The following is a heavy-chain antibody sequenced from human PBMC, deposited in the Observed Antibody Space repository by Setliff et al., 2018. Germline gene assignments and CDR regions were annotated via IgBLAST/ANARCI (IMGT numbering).Heavy chain of an antibody. CDR1: GYTFTNYG. Sequence: ASVKVSCKASGYTFTNYGISWVRQAPGQGLEWMGYIKSYNGDTYFARNLQGRLSMTTDASSSTAYMELTSLRSDDTAMYYCARDADHYDTDENPIFDYWGKGTLVTVSS. J-gene: IGHJ4*02. D-gene: IGHD3-9*01. V-gene: IGHV1-18*01. CDR2: IKSYNGDT. CDR3: ARDADHYDTDENPIFDY.